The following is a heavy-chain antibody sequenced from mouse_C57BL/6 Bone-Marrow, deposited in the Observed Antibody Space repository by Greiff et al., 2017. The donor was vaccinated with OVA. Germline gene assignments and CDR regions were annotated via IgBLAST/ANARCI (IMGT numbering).Heavy chain of an antibody. CDR3: SEDSAVYYCAWDYYCSKYYFDY. CDR1: YTFSRRVH. V-gene: IGHV1-87*01. Sequence: VTLQESGPELARPWASVKISCQAFYTFSRRVHFAIRDTNYWMQWVKQRPGQGLEWLGAIYPGNGDTCYNQKFKGKATLTADHSSSTAYMQRSSRTSEDSAVYYCAWDYYCSKYYFDYWGQGTTLTVSS. CDR2: GQGLEWLG. D-gene: IGHD1-1*01. J-gene: IGHJ2*01.